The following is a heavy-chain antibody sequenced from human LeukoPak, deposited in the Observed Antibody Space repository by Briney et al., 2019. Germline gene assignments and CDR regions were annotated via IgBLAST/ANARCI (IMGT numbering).Heavy chain of an antibody. CDR2: INSDGSST. J-gene: IGHJ3*02. CDR1: GFTFSTYW. CDR3: ARDVSYCGGECPEAFDI. V-gene: IGHV3-74*01. D-gene: IGHD2-21*01. Sequence: GGSLRLSCAASGFTFSTYWMHWVRQAPGKGLVWVSRINSDGSSTTYADPVKGRFTISRDNAKSTLYLQMNSLRAEGTAVYYCARDVSYCGGECPEAFDIWGQGTMVTVSS.